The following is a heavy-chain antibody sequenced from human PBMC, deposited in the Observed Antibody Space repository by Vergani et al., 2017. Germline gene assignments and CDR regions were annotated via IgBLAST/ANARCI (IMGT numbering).Heavy chain of an antibody. Sequence: EVDLVESGGGLAQPGGSLRLSCAASGFTFSSYAMSWVRQAPGKGLEWVSAISGSGGSTYYADSVKGRFTISRDNSKNTLYLQMNSLRAEDTAVYYCAKDHMVRGAPLYYFDYWGQGTLVTVSS. CDR2: ISGSGGST. D-gene: IGHD3-10*01. CDR3: AKDHMVRGAPLYYFDY. V-gene: IGHV3-23*04. J-gene: IGHJ4*02. CDR1: GFTFSSYA.